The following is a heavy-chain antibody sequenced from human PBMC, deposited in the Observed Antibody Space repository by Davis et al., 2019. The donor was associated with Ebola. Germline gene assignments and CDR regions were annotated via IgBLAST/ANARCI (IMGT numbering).Heavy chain of an antibody. CDR3: AKDLRYCSSTSCSKYYYYYGMDV. CDR2: ISDSGSTT. J-gene: IGHJ6*02. Sequence: GESLKISCAASGFTFNKYEMNWVRQAPGKGLEWISYISDSGSTTYYTDSVKGRFTISRDNSKNTLYLQMNSLRAEDTAVYYCAKDLRYCSSTSCSKYYYYYGMDVWGQGTTVTVSS. V-gene: IGHV3-23*01. D-gene: IGHD2-2*01. CDR1: GFTFNKYE.